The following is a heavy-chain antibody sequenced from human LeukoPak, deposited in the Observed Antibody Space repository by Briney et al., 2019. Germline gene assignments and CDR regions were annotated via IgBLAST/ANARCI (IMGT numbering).Heavy chain of an antibody. Sequence: APVKVSCKASGYTFTGYYMHWVRQAPGQGLEWMGWINPNSGGTNYAQKFQGRVTMTRDTSISTAYMELSRLRSDDTAVYYCARARDYYDSSGTPYFDYWGQGTLVTVSS. CDR2: INPNSGGT. D-gene: IGHD3-22*01. V-gene: IGHV1-2*02. CDR3: ARARDYYDSSGTPYFDY. CDR1: GYTFTGYY. J-gene: IGHJ4*02.